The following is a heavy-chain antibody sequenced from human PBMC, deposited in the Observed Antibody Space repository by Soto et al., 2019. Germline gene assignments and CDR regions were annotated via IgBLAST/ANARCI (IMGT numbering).Heavy chain of an antibody. D-gene: IGHD2-21*02. Sequence: GESLKISCKGSGYSFTSYWIGWVRQMPGKGLEWMGIIYPGDSDTRYSPSFQGQVTISADKSISTAYLQRSSLKASDTAMYYCARRSPTYCGGDCYSSLRGETSSLYYYYGMDVWGQGTTVTVSS. CDR2: IYPGDSDT. J-gene: IGHJ6*02. CDR1: GYSFTSYW. CDR3: ARRSPTYCGGDCYSSLRGETSSLYYYYGMDV. V-gene: IGHV5-51*01.